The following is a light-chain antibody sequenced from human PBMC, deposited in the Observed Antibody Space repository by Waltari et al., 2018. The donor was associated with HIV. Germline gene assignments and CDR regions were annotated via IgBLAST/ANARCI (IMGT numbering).Light chain of an antibody. Sequence: QSALTQPASVSGSLGQAITISCTGTRSDVGGYNYVSWYQQHPGKAPTLMIYDVNNRPSGVSNRFSGSKSANTASLTISGLQAEDEADYYCSSYTGSSTYVFGTGTKVTVL. CDR3: SSYTGSSTYV. CDR1: RSDVGGYNY. V-gene: IGLV2-14*03. CDR2: DVN. J-gene: IGLJ1*01.